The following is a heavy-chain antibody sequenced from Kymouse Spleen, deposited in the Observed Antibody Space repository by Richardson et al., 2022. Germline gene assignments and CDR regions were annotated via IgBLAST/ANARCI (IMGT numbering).Heavy chain of an antibody. CDR1: GGSISSSSYY. V-gene: IGHV4-39*01. CDR3: ARQGYSSGWYPFDY. D-gene: IGHD6-19*01. J-gene: IGHJ4*02. CDR2: IYYSGST. Sequence: QLQLQESGPGLVKPSETLSLTCTVSGGSISSSSYYWGWIRQPPGKGLEWIGSIYYSGSTYYNPSLKSRVTISVDTSKNQFSLKLSSVTAADTAVYYCARQGYSSGWYPFDYWGQGTLVTVSS.